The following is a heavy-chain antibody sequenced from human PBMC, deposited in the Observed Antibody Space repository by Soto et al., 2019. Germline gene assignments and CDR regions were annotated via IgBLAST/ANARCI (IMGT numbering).Heavy chain of an antibody. CDR1: EGPSIGNV. D-gene: IGHD5-12*01. CDR3: ARDLGSGYDPGDY. CDR2: IISIFGTP. V-gene: IGHV1-69*12. J-gene: IGHJ4*02. Sequence: QVQLVQSGAGVKRPGSSVKVSCKASEGPSIGNVFTWCRQAPGQGLGWMGGIISIFGTPNYGQKFQGRVTITADESTSTGFMELSSLTSEDTAIYYCARDLGSGYDPGDYWGQGTLVTVSS.